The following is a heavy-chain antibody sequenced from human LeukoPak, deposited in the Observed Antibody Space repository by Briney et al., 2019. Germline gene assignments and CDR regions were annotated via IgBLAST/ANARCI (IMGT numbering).Heavy chain of an antibody. J-gene: IGHJ5*02. CDR1: GYTFTSYY. V-gene: IGHV1-46*01. Sequence: ASVKVSCKASGYTFTSYYMHWVRQAPGQGLEWMGIINPSGGSTSYAQKFQGRVTMTRDTSTSIVYMELSSLRSEDTAVYYCARERDIVVVTATGNWFDPWGQGTLVTVSS. CDR3: ARERDIVVVTATGNWFDP. D-gene: IGHD2-21*02. CDR2: INPSGGST.